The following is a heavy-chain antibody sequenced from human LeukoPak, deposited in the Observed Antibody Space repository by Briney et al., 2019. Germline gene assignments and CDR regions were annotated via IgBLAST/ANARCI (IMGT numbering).Heavy chain of an antibody. J-gene: IGHJ4*02. V-gene: IGHV3-23*01. CDR2: IRGGGNGGN. D-gene: IGHD4-17*01. Sequence: PGGSLRLSCAASGFTFSDYCMSWVRQAPGKGLEWVSTIRGGGNGGNYYADSVKSRFTISRDDSDNTLFLEMNSLRAEDTADYYCAKDSSTTASTWNDYWGQGTLVSVSS. CDR1: GFTFSDYC. CDR3: AKDSSTTASTWNDY.